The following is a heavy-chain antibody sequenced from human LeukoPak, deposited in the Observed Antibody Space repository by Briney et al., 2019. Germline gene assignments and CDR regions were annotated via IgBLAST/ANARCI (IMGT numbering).Heavy chain of an antibody. CDR2: INHSGST. J-gene: IGHJ6*03. CDR3: ARLGYCSGGSCYSYYYYYYMDV. V-gene: IGHV4-34*01. Sequence: PSETLALTCAVYGGSFSGYYWSWIRQPPGKGLEWIGEINHSGSTNYNPSLKSRVTISVDTPKNQFSLKLSSVTAADTAVYYCARLGYCSGGSCYSYYYYYYMDVWGKGTTVTVSS. D-gene: IGHD2-15*01. CDR1: GGSFSGYY.